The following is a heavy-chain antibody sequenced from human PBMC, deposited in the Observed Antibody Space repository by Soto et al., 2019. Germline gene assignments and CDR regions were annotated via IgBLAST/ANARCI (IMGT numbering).Heavy chain of an antibody. CDR2: IIPIFGTA. V-gene: IGHV1-69*01. CDR3: ARDREYSSSSATSFDY. CDR1: GGTFSSYA. D-gene: IGHD6-6*01. Sequence: QVQLVQSGAEVKKPGSSVKVSCKASGGTFSSYAISWVRQAPGQGLEWMGGIIPIFGTANYAQKFQGRVTITADVSTSSAYMELGSLRSEDTAVYYCARDREYSSSSATSFDYWGQGTLVTVSS. J-gene: IGHJ4*02.